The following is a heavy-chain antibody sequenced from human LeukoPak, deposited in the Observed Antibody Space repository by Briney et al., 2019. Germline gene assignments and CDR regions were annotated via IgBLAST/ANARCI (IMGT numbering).Heavy chain of an antibody. Sequence: ASVKVSCKASGYTFTSYDNNWVRQATGQGLEWMGWMNPNSGNTGYAQKFQGRVTMTRNTSISTAYMELSSLRSEDTAVYYCARGVLSGSYYVFDYWGQGTLVTVSS. CDR3: ARGVLSGSYYVFDY. D-gene: IGHD1-26*01. J-gene: IGHJ4*02. V-gene: IGHV1-8*01. CDR1: GYTFTSYD. CDR2: MNPNSGNT.